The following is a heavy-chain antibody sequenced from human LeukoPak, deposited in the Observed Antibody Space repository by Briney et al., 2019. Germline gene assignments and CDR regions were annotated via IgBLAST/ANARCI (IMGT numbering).Heavy chain of an antibody. Sequence: SVKVSCKASGGTFSSYAICWVRQAPGQGLEWMGGIIPIFGTANYAQKFQGRVTITADESTSTAYMELSSLRSEDTAVYYCARDPGDYYDSSGYYPGDYWGQGTLVTVSS. CDR1: GGTFSSYA. V-gene: IGHV1-69*01. CDR3: ARDPGDYYDSSGYYPGDY. D-gene: IGHD3-22*01. J-gene: IGHJ4*02. CDR2: IIPIFGTA.